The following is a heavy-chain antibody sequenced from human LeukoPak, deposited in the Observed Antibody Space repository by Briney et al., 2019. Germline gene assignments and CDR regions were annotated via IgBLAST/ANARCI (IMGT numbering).Heavy chain of an antibody. D-gene: IGHD2-15*01. CDR2: IYYSGST. V-gene: IGHV4-59*01. CDR3: ARESGGARYYYYGMDV. J-gene: IGHJ6*02. Sequence: SETLSLTCTVSGGSISSYYWSWIRQPPGKGLEWIGYIYYSGSTNYNPSLKSRVTISVDTSKNQFSLKLSSVTAADTAVYYCARESGGARYYYYGMDVWGQGTTVTVSS. CDR1: GGSISSYY.